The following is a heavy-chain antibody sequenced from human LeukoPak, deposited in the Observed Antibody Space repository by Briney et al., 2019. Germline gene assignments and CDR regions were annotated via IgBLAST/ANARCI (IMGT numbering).Heavy chain of an antibody. D-gene: IGHD3-16*02. CDR2: ISWNSGSI. Sequence: GGSLRLSCAASGFTFDDYAMHWVRQAPGKGLEWVSGISWNSGSIGYADSVKGRFTISRDNAKNSLYLQMNSLRAEDTALYYCAKDMRLGELSLVGYWGQGTLVTVSS. CDR1: GFTFDDYA. J-gene: IGHJ4*02. CDR3: AKDMRLGELSLVGY. V-gene: IGHV3-9*01.